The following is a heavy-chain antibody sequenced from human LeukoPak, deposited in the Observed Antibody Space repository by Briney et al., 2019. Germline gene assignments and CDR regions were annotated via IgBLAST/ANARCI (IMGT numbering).Heavy chain of an antibody. CDR1: GFTFSSYS. J-gene: IGHJ4*02. CDR2: ISSSSSYI. V-gene: IGHV3-21*01. D-gene: IGHD2-2*02. CDR3: ARGVRSGCSSTSCYKEFDY. Sequence: GGSLRLSCAAAGFTFSSYSMNWVRQAPGKGLEWVSSISSSSSYIYYADSVKGRFTISRDNAKNSLYLQMNSLRAEDTAVYYCARGVRSGCSSTSCYKEFDYWGQGTLVTVSS.